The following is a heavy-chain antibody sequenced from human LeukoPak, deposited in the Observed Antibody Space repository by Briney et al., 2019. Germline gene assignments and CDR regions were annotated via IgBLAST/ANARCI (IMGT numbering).Heavy chain of an antibody. V-gene: IGHV4-34*01. CDR1: GFTFSNAW. Sequence: GSLRLSCAASGFTFSNAWMSWIRQPPGKGLEWIGEINHSGSTNYNPSLKSRVTISVDTSKNQFSLKLSSVTAADTAVYYCARHHNTMVRGSFDYWGQGTLVTVSS. D-gene: IGHD3-10*01. CDR2: INHSGST. J-gene: IGHJ4*02. CDR3: ARHHNTMVRGSFDY.